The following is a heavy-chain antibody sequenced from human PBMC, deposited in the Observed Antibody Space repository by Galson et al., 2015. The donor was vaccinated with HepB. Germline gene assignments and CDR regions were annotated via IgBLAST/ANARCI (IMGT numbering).Heavy chain of an antibody. CDR1: GFSLSTSGVG. Sequence: PALVKPTQTLTLTCTFSGFSLSTSGVGVGWIRQPPGKALEWLALIYWDDDKRYSPSLKSRLTITKDTSKNQVVLTMTNMDPVDTPTYYCAHSQRGYQLPNLNYSYYYYGMDVWGQGTTVTVSS. D-gene: IGHD2-2*01. CDR2: IYWDDDK. J-gene: IGHJ6*02. CDR3: AHSQRGYQLPNLNYSYYYYGMDV. V-gene: IGHV2-5*02.